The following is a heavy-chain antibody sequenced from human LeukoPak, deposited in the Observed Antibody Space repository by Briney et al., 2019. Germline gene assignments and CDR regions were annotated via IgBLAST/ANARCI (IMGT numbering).Heavy chain of an antibody. D-gene: IGHD2-15*01. V-gene: IGHV3-53*01. J-gene: IGHJ3*02. Sequence: GGSLRLSCAASGFTFSSYWMSWVRQAPGKGLEWVSFIYSGGRTDYADSVKGRFTISRDNSKNTLYLQMNSLRVEDTAVYYCARDSQYCSSGSCSPGASDIWGQGTMVTVSS. CDR2: IYSGGRT. CDR3: ARDSQYCSSGSCSPGASDI. CDR1: GFTFSSYW.